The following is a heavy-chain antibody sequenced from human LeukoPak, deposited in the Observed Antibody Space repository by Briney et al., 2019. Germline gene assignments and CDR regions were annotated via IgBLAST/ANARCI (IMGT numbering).Heavy chain of an antibody. CDR3: ARDRWSSSSSEGTFDI. V-gene: IGHV1-18*01. CDR2: ISVYNGNT. D-gene: IGHD6-6*01. CDR1: GYTFSNYG. Sequence: ASVKVSCKASGYTFSNYGISWVRQAPGQGLEWMGWISVYNGNTVYAQKLRGRVTMTTDTSTSTAYMELRSLRSDDTAVYYCARDRWSSSSSEGTFDIWGQGTMVIVSS. J-gene: IGHJ3*02.